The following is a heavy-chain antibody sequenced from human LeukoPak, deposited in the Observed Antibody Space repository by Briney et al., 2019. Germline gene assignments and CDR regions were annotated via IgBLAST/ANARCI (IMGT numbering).Heavy chain of an antibody. D-gene: IGHD5-24*01. CDR3: ARGRGGDGYNWLCYFDY. Sequence: GGSLRLSCAASGFTFSSYAMHWVRQAPGKGLEWVAVISYDGSNKYYADSVKGRFTISRDNFKNTLYLQMNSLRSEDTAVYYCARGRGGDGYNWLCYFDYWGQGTLVTVSS. CDR2: ISYDGSNK. CDR1: GFTFSSYA. J-gene: IGHJ4*02. V-gene: IGHV3-30-3*01.